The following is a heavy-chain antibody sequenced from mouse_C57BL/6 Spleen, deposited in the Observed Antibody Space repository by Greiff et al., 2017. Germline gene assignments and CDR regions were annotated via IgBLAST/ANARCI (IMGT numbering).Heavy chain of an antibody. V-gene: IGHV1-59*01. J-gene: IGHJ3*01. D-gene: IGHD3-2*02. CDR2: IDPSDSYT. CDR1: GYTFTSYW. CDR3: ARAAQATGGFAY. Sequence: QVQLQQPGAELVRPGTSVKLSCKASGYTFTSYWMHWVKQRPGQGLEWIGVIDPSDSYTNYNQKFKGKATLTVDTSSSTAYMQLSSLTSEDSAVYYCARAAQATGGFAYWGQGTLVTVSA.